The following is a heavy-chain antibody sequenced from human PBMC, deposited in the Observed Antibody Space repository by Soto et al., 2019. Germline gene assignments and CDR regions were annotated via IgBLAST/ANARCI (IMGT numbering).Heavy chain of an antibody. V-gene: IGHV1-69*01. J-gene: IGHJ4*02. D-gene: IGHD1-26*01. CDR3: ARGVGAYYFDY. CDR1: GGTFSTYA. Sequence: QVQLVQSGAEVKKPGSSVKVSCKASGGTFSTYAITWVRQASGQGLEWLGGIIPILGTTEYARKFQGRVTITAAESTSTVFIELSSLTSEDTAVYYCARGVGAYYFDYWGQGTLVTVSS. CDR2: IIPILGTT.